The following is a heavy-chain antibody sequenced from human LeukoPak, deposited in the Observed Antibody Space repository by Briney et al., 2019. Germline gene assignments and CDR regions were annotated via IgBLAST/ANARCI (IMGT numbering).Heavy chain of an antibody. J-gene: IGHJ3*02. Sequence: GRSLRLSCAASGFTFSSYAMHWVRQAPGKGLEWVAVISYDGSNKYYADSVKGRFTISRDNSKNTLYLQMNSLRAEDTAVYYCAKVLYSSGWYAEGDAFDIWGQGTMVTVSS. V-gene: IGHV3-30-3*01. CDR1: GFTFSSYA. D-gene: IGHD6-19*01. CDR2: ISYDGSNK. CDR3: AKVLYSSGWYAEGDAFDI.